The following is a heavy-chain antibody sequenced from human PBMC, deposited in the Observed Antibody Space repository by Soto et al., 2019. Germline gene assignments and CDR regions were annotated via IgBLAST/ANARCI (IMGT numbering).Heavy chain of an antibody. Sequence: QVQLQESGPGLVKPSQTLSLTCAVSGGSITSGSYYWSWIRQPPGKGMEWTGHISHSGSTYYNPSLKSRFTILVDRSKNQFSLKLTSVTAADTAVYYCARVADCSGCSCSNNWFDPWGQGTLVTVSS. CDR1: GGSITSGSYY. D-gene: IGHD2-15*01. CDR3: ARVADCSGCSCSNNWFDP. J-gene: IGHJ5*02. CDR2: ISHSGST. V-gene: IGHV4-30-4*01.